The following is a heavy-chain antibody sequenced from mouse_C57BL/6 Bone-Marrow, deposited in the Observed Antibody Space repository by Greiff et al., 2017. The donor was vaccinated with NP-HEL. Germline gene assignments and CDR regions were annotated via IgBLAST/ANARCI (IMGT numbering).Heavy chain of an antibody. CDR3: AISDYLRAWFAY. D-gene: IGHD2-4*01. Sequence: VQLQQPGAELVKPGASVKVSCKASGYTFTSYWMHWVKQRPGQGLEWIGRLHPSDSDTNYNQKFKGKATLTVDKSSSTAYMQLSSLTSEDSAVYYCAISDYLRAWFAYWGQGTLVTVSA. V-gene: IGHV1-74*01. CDR2: LHPSDSDT. CDR1: GYTFTSYW. J-gene: IGHJ3*01.